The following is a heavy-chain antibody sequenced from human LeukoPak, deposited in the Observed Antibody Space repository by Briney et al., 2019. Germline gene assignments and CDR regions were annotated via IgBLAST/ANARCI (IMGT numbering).Heavy chain of an antibody. Sequence: SETLSLTCTVSGGSIATYYWSWIRQSPGKGLEWIAYIYYGGTNYNPSLKSRVTISVDTSKNQFSLHLRSATAADTAVYYCARGDGYNSGYYENWGQGTLVTVSS. CDR1: GGSIATYY. CDR3: ARGDGYNSGYYEN. D-gene: IGHD5-24*01. J-gene: IGHJ4*02. V-gene: IGHV4-59*01. CDR2: IYYGGT.